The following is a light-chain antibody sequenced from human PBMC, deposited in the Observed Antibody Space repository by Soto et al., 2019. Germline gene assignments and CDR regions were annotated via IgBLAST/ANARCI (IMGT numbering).Light chain of an antibody. CDR2: KAS. Sequence: DIQMTQSPSTLSASVGDRVTITCRASQSISSWLAWYQQKPGKAPKVLIYKASSLESGVPSRFSGSGSGTEFTLTISSVQPDDFAPYCCQQYNSYPYTFGQGTNLEI. CDR3: QQYNSYPYT. CDR1: QSISSW. V-gene: IGKV1-5*03. J-gene: IGKJ2*01.